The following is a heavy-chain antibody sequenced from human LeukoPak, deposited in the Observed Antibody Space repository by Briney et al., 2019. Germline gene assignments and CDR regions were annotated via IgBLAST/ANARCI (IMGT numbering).Heavy chain of an antibody. CDR1: GFAFSSYG. D-gene: IGHD3-22*01. V-gene: IGHV3-33*01. Sequence: GGSLRLSCAASGFAFSSYGMHWVRQAPGKGLEWVAVIWYDGSNKYYVDSVQGRFTISRDNSKNTLYLQMSSLRAEDTAVYYCARGDYYDSSGYYFPDAFDIWGQGTMVTVSS. CDR2: IWYDGSNK. CDR3: ARGDYYDSSGYYFPDAFDI. J-gene: IGHJ3*02.